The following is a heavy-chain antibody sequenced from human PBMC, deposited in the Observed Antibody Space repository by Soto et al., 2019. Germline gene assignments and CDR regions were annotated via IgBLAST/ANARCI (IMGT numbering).Heavy chain of an antibody. CDR1: GGTFSSYA. J-gene: IGHJ5*02. V-gene: IGHV1-69*13. CDR3: ARDRYYYGSRGYLAWHNWFEL. Sequence: SVKVSCKASGGTFSSYAISWVRQAPGQGLEWMGGIIPIFGTANYAQKFQGRVTITADESTSTAYMELSSLRSEDTAVYYCARDRYYYGSRGYLAWHNWFELWGQGFLVIFSS. CDR2: IIPIFGTA. D-gene: IGHD3-22*01.